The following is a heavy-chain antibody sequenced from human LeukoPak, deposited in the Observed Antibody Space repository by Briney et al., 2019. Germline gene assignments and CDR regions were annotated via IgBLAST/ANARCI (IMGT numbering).Heavy chain of an antibody. D-gene: IGHD5-18*01. V-gene: IGHV3-43*02. CDR1: GFTFSSYA. J-gene: IGHJ3*02. CDR3: SKDRVDTAMADAFDI. CDR2: ISGDGGST. Sequence: GGSLRLSCAASGFTFSSYAMRWVRQAPGKGLEWVSLISGDGGSTYYADSVKGRFTISRDNSKNSLYLQMNSLRTEDTALYYCSKDRVDTAMADAFDIWGQGTMVTVSS.